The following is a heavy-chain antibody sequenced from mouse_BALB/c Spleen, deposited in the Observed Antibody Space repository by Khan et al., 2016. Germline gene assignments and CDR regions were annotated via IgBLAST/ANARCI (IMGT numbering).Heavy chain of an antibody. V-gene: IGHV2-6-7*01. CDR1: GFSLTGYG. CDR2: IWGDGST. CDR3: ASALYYYGSSYVSYAMDY. J-gene: IGHJ4*01. Sequence: QVQLKQSGPGLVAPSQSLSITCTVSGFSLTGYGVNWVRQPPGKGLEWLGMIWGDGSTDYNSALKSRLSISKDNSKSQVFLKMNSLQTDDTARYYCASALYYYGSSYVSYAMDYWGQGTSVTVSS. D-gene: IGHD1-1*01.